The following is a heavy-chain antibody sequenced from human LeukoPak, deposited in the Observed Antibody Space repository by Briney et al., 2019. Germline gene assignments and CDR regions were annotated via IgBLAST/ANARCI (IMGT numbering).Heavy chain of an antibody. D-gene: IGHD5-12*01. CDR1: GFTFSSNW. CDR2: IKPDGSEK. V-gene: IGHV3-7*01. J-gene: IGHJ6*02. Sequence: HPGGSLRLSCVASGFTFSSNWMSWVRQAPGKGLEWVANIKPDGSEKYYVDSVKGRFTISRDNAKNSLYLQMNSLRAEDTAVFYCARYGYSGTMDVWGQGTTVTVSS. CDR3: ARYGYSGTMDV.